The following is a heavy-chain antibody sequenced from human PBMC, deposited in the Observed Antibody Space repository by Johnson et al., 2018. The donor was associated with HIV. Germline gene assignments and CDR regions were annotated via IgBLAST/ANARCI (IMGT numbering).Heavy chain of an antibody. J-gene: IGHJ3*01. CDR3: ATEAGIELWLIDAFDL. V-gene: IGHV3-15*01. D-gene: IGHD5-18*01. CDR1: GLTFNNAW. Sequence: VQLVESGGGLVQPGGSLRLSCAASGLTFNNAWMSWVRQAPGKGLEWVGRIKSETDGGTTDYAAPVKDRFIISRDDSKDTLYLQMNILKTEDAAVDYCATEAGIELWLIDAFDLWGQGTMVTVSS. CDR2: IKSETDGGTT.